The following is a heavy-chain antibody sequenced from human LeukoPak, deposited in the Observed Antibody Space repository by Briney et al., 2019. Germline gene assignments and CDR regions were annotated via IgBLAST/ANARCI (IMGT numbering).Heavy chain of an antibody. V-gene: IGHV1-69*13. CDR2: IIPIFGTA. CDR3: AREETRWLQFEYYSDY. CDR1: GGTFSSYA. D-gene: IGHD5-24*01. J-gene: IGHJ4*02. Sequence: ASVKVSCKASGGTFSSYAISWVRQAPGQGLEWMGGIIPIFGTANYAQKFQGRVTITADESTSTAYMELSSLRSEDTAVYYCAREETRWLQFEYYSDYWGQGTLVTVSS.